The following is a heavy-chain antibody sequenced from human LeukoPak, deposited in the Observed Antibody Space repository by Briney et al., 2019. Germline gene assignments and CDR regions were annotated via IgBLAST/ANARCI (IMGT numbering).Heavy chain of an antibody. J-gene: IGHJ4*02. CDR2: MYYSGNT. CDR3: ARGKYYFDY. Sequence: SETLSLTCTVSVDSISGYYWSWIRQPPGKGLEWIGYMYYSGNTNYNPSLKSRLTTSLDTSKNRFSLKLSSVTAADTAVYYCARGKYYFDYWGQGTLVTVSS. V-gene: IGHV4-59*01. CDR1: VDSISGYY.